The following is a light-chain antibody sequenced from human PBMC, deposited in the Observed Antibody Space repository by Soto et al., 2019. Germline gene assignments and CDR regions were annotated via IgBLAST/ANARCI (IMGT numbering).Light chain of an antibody. CDR2: YDD. V-gene: IGLV1-36*01. Sequence: QSALTQPPSASEAPRQRVTISCSGSSSNIGTNGVNWYQQLPGKAPKLLIYYDDLLPSGVSDRFSGSKSGTSASLAISGLQSEDEADYYCAAWDDSLNGWVFGGGTKVTV. CDR3: AAWDDSLNGWV. CDR1: SSNIGTNG. J-gene: IGLJ3*02.